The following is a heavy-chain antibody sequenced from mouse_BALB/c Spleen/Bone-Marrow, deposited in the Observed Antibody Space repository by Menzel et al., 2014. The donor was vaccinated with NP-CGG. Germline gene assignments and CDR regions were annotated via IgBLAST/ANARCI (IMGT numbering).Heavy chain of an antibody. Sequence: VKLQESAAELARPGASVKLSCKAPGYIFTSYTIQWIKQRPGQGLEWIGYINPSIGYTEYNQKFKDKTTLTADTSSSTTYMQLSSLTSEDSAVYYCAREGTYYAYFDYWGQGTTLTVSS. CDR2: INPSIGYT. J-gene: IGHJ2*01. CDR3: AREGTYYAYFDY. CDR1: GYIFTSYT. V-gene: IGHV1-4*02. D-gene: IGHD1-1*01.